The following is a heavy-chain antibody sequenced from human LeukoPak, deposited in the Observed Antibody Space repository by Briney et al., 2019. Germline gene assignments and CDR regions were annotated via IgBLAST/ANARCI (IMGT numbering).Heavy chain of an antibody. D-gene: IGHD5-24*01. Sequence: SVKVSCKASGGAFSSYAVSWVRQAPGQGLEWMGGIIPILGIPNYAQKFQGRVTITADESTSTAYMELSSLRSEDTAVYYCARGGWLQFLYYFDYWGQGTLVTVSS. CDR2: IIPILGIP. CDR1: GGAFSSYA. J-gene: IGHJ4*02. CDR3: ARGGWLQFLYYFDY. V-gene: IGHV1-69*10.